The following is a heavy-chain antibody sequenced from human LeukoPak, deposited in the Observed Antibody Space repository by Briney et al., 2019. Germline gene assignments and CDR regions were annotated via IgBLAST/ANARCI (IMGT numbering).Heavy chain of an antibody. CDR3: ARGMCSGGSCPPGYYFDY. D-gene: IGHD2-15*01. J-gene: IGHJ4*02. CDR2: INHSGST. CDR1: GGSFSGYY. Sequence: SETLSLTCAVYGGSFSGYYCIWVRHPPAKGLEWMREINHSGSTNYNPSLKSRVTISVDTSRNQLSLKLSSVTAADTAVYYCARGMCSGGSCPPGYYFDYWGQGTPVTVSS. V-gene: IGHV4-34*01.